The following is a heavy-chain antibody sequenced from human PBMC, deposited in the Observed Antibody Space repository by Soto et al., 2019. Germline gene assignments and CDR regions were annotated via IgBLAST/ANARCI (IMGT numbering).Heavy chain of an antibody. CDR3: ARALGSWHDSNWFDP. CDR1: GYTFTGYY. CDR2: INPNSGGT. Sequence: QVQLVQSGAEVKKTGASVKVSCKASGYTFTGYYMHWVRQAPGQGLEWMGWINPNSGGTNYAQKFQGWVTMTRDTSISTAYMELSRLRSDDKAVYYCARALGSWHDSNWFDPWGQGTLVTVSS. V-gene: IGHV1-2*04. J-gene: IGHJ5*02. D-gene: IGHD2-15*01.